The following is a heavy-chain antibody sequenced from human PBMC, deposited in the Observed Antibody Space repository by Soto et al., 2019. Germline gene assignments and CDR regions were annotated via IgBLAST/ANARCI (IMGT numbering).Heavy chain of an antibody. V-gene: IGHV4-38-2*02. CDR1: GSSITNSFY. CDR3: ARDPANLALAVAYFDS. Sequence: PSETLSLTCRVSGSSITNSFYWGWIRQSPEKGLEWIGSISHTGRTSYNPSLKSRVSISVDTSKNQFSLTLTSVTAADMAVYYCARDPANLALAVAYFDSWGQGTLVTVSS. D-gene: IGHD2-15*01. CDR2: ISHTGRT. J-gene: IGHJ4*02.